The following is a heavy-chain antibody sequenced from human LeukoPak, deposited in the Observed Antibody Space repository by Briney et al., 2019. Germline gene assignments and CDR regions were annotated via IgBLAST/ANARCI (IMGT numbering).Heavy chain of an antibody. V-gene: IGHV3-30*04. J-gene: IGHJ4*02. CDR1: GFTFSGYA. CDR3: AKDKSVSADYYFDY. D-gene: IGHD3-10*01. CDR2: ISTDGNDK. Sequence: GGSLRLSCAASGFTFSGYAMHWVRQAPGKGLEWLPVISTDGNDKHYADSVKGRFTVARDNPKNTLLLQMNNVRTEDTAVYYCAKDKSVSADYYFDYWGQGTLVTVSS.